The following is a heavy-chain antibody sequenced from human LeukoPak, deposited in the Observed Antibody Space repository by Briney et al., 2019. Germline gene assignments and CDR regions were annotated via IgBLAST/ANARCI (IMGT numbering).Heavy chain of an antibody. CDR3: ARDIGHVAARTGDAFDI. J-gene: IGHJ3*02. D-gene: IGHD6-6*01. CDR2: ISGSGGST. CDR1: GFTFSSYA. Sequence: GGSLRLSCAASGFTFSSYAMSWVRQAPGKGLEWVSAISGSGGSTYYADSVKGRFTISRDNAKNSLYLQMNSLRAEDTAVYYCARDIGHVAARTGDAFDIWGQGTMVTVSS. V-gene: IGHV3-23*01.